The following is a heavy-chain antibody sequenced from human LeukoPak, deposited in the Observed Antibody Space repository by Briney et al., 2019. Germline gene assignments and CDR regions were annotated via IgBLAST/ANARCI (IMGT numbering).Heavy chain of an antibody. CDR1: GGSISSYY. J-gene: IGHJ5*02. CDR2: IYYSGST. Sequence: PSETLSLTCTVSGGSISSYYWSWIRQPPGKGLEWIGYIYYSGSTNYNPSLKSRVTISVDTSKNQFSLKLSSVTAADTAVYYCARGPGHYWFDPWGQGTLVNVSS. D-gene: IGHD3-3*02. V-gene: IGHV4-59*01. CDR3: ARGPGHYWFDP.